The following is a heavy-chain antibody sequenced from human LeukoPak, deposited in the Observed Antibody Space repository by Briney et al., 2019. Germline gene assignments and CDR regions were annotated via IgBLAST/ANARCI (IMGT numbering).Heavy chain of an antibody. CDR2: INPNSGGT. CDR1: GYTFTGYY. J-gene: IGHJ5*02. Sequence: GASVKVSCKASGYTFTGYYMHWVRQAPGQGLEWMGWINPNSGGTNYAQKFQGRVTMTRDTSISTAYMELSRLRSDDTAVYYCARGRYYDFWSGHNNWFDPWGQETLVTVSS. V-gene: IGHV1-2*02. CDR3: ARGRYYDFWSGHNNWFDP. D-gene: IGHD3-3*01.